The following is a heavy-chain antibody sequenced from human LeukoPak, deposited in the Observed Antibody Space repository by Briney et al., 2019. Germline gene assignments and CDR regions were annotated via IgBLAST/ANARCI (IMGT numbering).Heavy chain of an antibody. J-gene: IGHJ5*02. D-gene: IGHD1-7*01. CDR2: IIPIFGTA. V-gene: IGHV1-69*05. Sequence: GASVKVSCKASGGTFSSYAISWVRQAPGQGLEWMGGIIPIFGTANYALKFQGRVTITTDESTSTAYMELSSLRSEDTAVYYCARVGTGTTGNWFDPWGQGTLVTVSS. CDR1: GGTFSSYA. CDR3: ARVGTGTTGNWFDP.